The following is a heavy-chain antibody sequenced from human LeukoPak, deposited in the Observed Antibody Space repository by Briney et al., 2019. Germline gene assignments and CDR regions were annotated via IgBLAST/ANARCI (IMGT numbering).Heavy chain of an antibody. CDR3: ATAGYSYGGYYYYYYMDV. CDR2: IWYDGSNK. D-gene: IGHD5-18*01. Sequence: GGSLRLSCAASGFTFSSYGMHWVRQAPGKGLEWVAVIWYDGSNKYYADSVKGRFTISRDNSKNTLYLQMNSLRAEDTAVYYCATAGYSYGGYYYYYYMDVWGKGTTVTVSS. J-gene: IGHJ6*03. CDR1: GFTFSSYG. V-gene: IGHV3-33*01.